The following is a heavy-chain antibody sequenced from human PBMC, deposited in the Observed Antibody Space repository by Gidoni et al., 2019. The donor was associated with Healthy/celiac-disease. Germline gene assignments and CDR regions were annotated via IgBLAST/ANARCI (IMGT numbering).Heavy chain of an antibody. CDR2: IYHSGST. V-gene: IGHV4-4*02. Sequence: QVQLQESGSGLVKPSGTLSLTCAVSGGSITSRNWWSWVRQPPGKGLEWIGEIYHSGSTNYNPSLKSRVTISVDKSKNQFSLKLSSVTAADTAVYYCARDRVGRSPTARYSGYALWGQGTLVTVSS. CDR3: ARDRVGRSPTARYSGYAL. J-gene: IGHJ4*02. CDR1: GGSITSRNW. D-gene: IGHD5-12*01.